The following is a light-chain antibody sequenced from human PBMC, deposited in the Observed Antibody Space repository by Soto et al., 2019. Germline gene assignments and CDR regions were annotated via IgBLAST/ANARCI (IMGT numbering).Light chain of an antibody. CDR3: QQYNSYPWT. V-gene: IGKV1-5*03. J-gene: IGKJ1*01. CDR2: KAS. CDR1: QSISSW. Sequence: DIQMTQSPSTLSASVGDRVTITCRASQSISSWLAWYQQKPGKAPNLLIYKASSLESGVPSKFRGSGSGTEFTLTISSLQPDYFATDYCQQYNSYPWTFGLGTKVEIK.